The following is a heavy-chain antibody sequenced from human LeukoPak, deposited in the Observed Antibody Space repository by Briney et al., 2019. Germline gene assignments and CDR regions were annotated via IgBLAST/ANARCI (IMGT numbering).Heavy chain of an antibody. CDR2: IYYSGST. J-gene: IGHJ5*02. CDR1: GGSISSNSYY. Sequence: ASETLSLTCTVSGGSISSNSYYWGWIRQPPGKGLEWIGSIYYSGSTYYNPSLKSRVTISVDTSKNQFSLKLSSVTAADTAVYYCARVYTARYNWFDPWGQGTLVTVSS. D-gene: IGHD5-18*01. CDR3: ARVYTARYNWFDP. V-gene: IGHV4-39*07.